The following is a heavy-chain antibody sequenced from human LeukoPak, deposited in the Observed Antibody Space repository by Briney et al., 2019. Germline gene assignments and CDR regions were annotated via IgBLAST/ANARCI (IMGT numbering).Heavy chain of an antibody. D-gene: IGHD3-3*01. Sequence: ASVKVSCKASGNTFSSYAFSWLRQAPGQGLEWMGGIVPSSQRTNYAQKFQGRVTMTRDTSISTAYMELSRLRSDDTAVYYCARKLRFLEWGMCEFDPWGQGTLVTVSS. CDR1: GNTFSSYA. J-gene: IGHJ5*02. CDR2: IVPSSQRT. CDR3: ARKLRFLEWGMCEFDP. V-gene: IGHV1-2*02.